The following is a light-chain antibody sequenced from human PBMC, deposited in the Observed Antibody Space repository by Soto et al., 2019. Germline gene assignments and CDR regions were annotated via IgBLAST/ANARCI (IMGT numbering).Light chain of an antibody. J-gene: IGKJ4*01. V-gene: IGKV3-20*01. CDR2: GAS. CDR1: QSVSSSS. CDR3: QQYGSSPRLT. Sequence: EIVLTQSPGTLSLSPGERATLSCRASQSVSSSSLAWYQQKPGQAPRLLMYGASSRATGIPDRFSGSGSGTDFTLTISRLEPEDFAVYYCQQYGSSPRLTFGGRTKVEIK.